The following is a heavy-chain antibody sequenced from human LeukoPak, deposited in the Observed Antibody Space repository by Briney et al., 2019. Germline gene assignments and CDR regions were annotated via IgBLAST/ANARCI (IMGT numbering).Heavy chain of an antibody. J-gene: IGHJ4*02. CDR1: GGSISSNNW. CDR2: IYHSGSP. D-gene: IGHD6-13*01. CDR3: ARVNINSWHSCDY. Sequence: SETLSLTCAVSGGSISSNNWWGWVRQPPGKGLEWIREIYHSGSPNYNPSLKSRVTISVDKSRNHFSLNLSSVTAADTAVYYCARVNINSWHSCDYWGQGTLVTVSS. V-gene: IGHV4-4*02.